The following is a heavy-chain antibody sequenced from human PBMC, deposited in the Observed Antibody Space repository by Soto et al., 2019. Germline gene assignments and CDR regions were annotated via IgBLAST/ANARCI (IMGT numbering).Heavy chain of an antibody. J-gene: IGHJ4*02. CDR2: ISAYNGNT. CDR3: AGESSSRCPDY. D-gene: IGHD6-13*01. V-gene: IGHV1-18*01. CDR1: GYTFTSYG. Sequence: QVQLVQSGAEVKKPGASVKVSCKASGYTFTSYGISWVRQAPGQGLEWMGWISAYNGNTNYAQKPQGRVTLTTDTTTSTAYMELRNLGSDDQGVDYCAGESSSRCPDYWGPGTLVPVSS.